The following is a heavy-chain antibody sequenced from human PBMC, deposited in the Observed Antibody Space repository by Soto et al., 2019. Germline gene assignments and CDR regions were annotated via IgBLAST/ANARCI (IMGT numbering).Heavy chain of an antibody. CDR2: ISWNSGSI. Sequence: GGSLRLSCAASGFTFDDYAMHWVRQAPGKGLEWVSGISWNSGSIGYADSVKGRFTISRDNAKNSLYLQMNSLRAEDTAVYYCARENPMMGYWGQGTLVTVSS. CDR1: GFTFDDYA. D-gene: IGHD3-22*01. J-gene: IGHJ4*02. CDR3: ARENPMMGY. V-gene: IGHV3-9*01.